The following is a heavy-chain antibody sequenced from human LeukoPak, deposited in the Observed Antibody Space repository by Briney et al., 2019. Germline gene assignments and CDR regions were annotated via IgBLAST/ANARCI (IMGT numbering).Heavy chain of an antibody. CDR1: GFTFRGYG. CDR3: AKSFRSTSLDY. J-gene: IGHJ4*02. CDR2: ISGSGDST. Sequence: GGSLRLSCAASGFTFRGYGMTWVSQAPGKWLEWVSAISGSGDSTYYADYVKGRFTISRDNSRNTLYLQMNSLRAGDTAVYYCAKSFRSTSLDYWGQGTLVTVSS. V-gene: IGHV3-23*01. D-gene: IGHD2-2*01.